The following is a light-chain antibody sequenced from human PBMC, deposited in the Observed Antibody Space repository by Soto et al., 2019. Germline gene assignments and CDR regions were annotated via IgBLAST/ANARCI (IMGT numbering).Light chain of an antibody. CDR2: DVT. CDR1: SSDVGVYNY. CDR3: RSYAGSYTFG. V-gene: IGLV2-11*01. J-gene: IGLJ1*01. Sequence: QSALTQPRSVSGSPGQSVTISCTGTSSDVGVYNYVSWYQQHPGKAPKLMIYDVTKRPSGVPDRFSGSKSANTASLTISGLQAEDEADYYCRSYAGSYTFGFGTGTKVT.